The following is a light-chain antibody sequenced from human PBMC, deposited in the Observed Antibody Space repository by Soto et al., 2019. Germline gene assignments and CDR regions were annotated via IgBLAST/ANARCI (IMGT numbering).Light chain of an antibody. Sequence: EIVMSQSPATLSVSPGDTATLSCRASQRVSGKFAWYQHKPGQPPRLLIYGASNRATGVPDRFSGSGSETEYTPPIGRLQSADFAVYCCQQYNDWPPLTSGGGSRVAIK. CDR1: QRVSGK. CDR3: QQYNDWPPLT. CDR2: GAS. V-gene: IGKV3-15*01. J-gene: IGKJ4*01.